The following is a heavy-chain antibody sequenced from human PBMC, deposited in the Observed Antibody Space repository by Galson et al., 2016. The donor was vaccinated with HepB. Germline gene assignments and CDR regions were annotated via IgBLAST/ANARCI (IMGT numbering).Heavy chain of an antibody. CDR3: AKDANCGGDCYLYYFDY. CDR2: INSDGSST. V-gene: IGHV3-74*01. D-gene: IGHD2-21*02. J-gene: IGHJ4*02. CDR1: GFTFSSYW. Sequence: SLRLSCAASGFTFSSYWMHWVRQAPGKGLVWVSRINSDGSSTSYADSVKGRFTISRDNAKNTLYLQMNSLRAEDTAVYYCAKDANCGGDCYLYYFDYWGQGTLVTVSS.